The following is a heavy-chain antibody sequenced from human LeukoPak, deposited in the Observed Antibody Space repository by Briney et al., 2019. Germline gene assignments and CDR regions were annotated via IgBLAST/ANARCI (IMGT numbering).Heavy chain of an antibody. J-gene: IGHJ6*03. CDR2: IIPIFGTA. CDR3: ARSGGPVVSLFSSGYYRAYYYYYMDV. V-gene: IGHV1-69*13. D-gene: IGHD3-3*01. Sequence: ASVKVSCKASGGTFSGYAISWVRQAPGQGLEWMGGIIPIFGTANYAQKFQGSVTITADESTSTAYMELSSLRSEDTAVYYCARSGGPVVSLFSSGYYRAYYYYYMDVWGKGTTVTVSS. CDR1: GGTFSGYA.